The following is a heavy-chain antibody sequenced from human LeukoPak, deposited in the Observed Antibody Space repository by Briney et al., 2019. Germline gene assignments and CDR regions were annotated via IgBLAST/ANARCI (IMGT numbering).Heavy chain of an antibody. Sequence: ASVWVSCKASVYTFVGYFLHCVRQTPGQEVEWMAWIDPYTGNTHYAQKFHGRIPVTRDTSVSTTYMELTWLTSDGTARYYWARGYSASDHWGQGSLVTVSS. D-gene: IGHD5-12*01. CDR3: ARGYSASDH. J-gene: IGHJ4*02. CDR1: VYTFVGYF. V-gene: IGHV1-2*02. CDR2: IDPYTGNT.